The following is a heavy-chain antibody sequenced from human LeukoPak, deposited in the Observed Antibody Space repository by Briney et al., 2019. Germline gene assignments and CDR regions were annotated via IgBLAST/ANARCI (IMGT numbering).Heavy chain of an antibody. CDR1: GFTFSSYA. D-gene: IGHD4-23*01. J-gene: IGHJ5*02. CDR3: AREVGNTGGFDP. Sequence: GGSLRLSCAASGFTFSSYAMHWVRQAPGKGLEYVSAISSKGVSTYYANSVKGRFTISRDNSKVTLYLQMGSLRAEDMAVYYCAREVGNTGGFDPWGQGTLVT. V-gene: IGHV3-64*01. CDR2: ISSKGVST.